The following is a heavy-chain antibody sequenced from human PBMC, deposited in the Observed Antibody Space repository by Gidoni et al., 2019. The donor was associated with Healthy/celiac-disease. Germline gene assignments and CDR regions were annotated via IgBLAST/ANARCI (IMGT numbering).Heavy chain of an antibody. Sequence: QVQLVESGGGVVQPVRSLRLSCAASVFPFSRYGMHWVRQAPGKGLEWVAVIWYDGSNKYYADSVKGRFTISRDNSKNTLYLQMNSLRAEDTAVYYCARDSGADDPAYWYFDLWGRGTLVTVSS. V-gene: IGHV3-33*01. CDR1: VFPFSRYG. D-gene: IGHD5-18*01. CDR3: ARDSGADDPAYWYFDL. CDR2: IWYDGSNK. J-gene: IGHJ2*01.